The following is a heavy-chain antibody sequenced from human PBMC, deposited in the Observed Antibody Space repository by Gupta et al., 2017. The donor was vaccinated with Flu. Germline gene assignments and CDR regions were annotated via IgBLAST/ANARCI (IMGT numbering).Heavy chain of an antibody. J-gene: IGHJ4*02. CDR2: ITSDGSNT. V-gene: IGHV3-23*01. CDR1: FAFGGSA. Sequence: FAFGGSAMTWVRQAPGEGLEWVSAITSDGSNTYYADSVEGRFTISRDNSKGTLYLQMNNLRAEDTAIYFCEKYDSNAFIDYWGQGTRVTVSS. D-gene: IGHD3-3*01. CDR3: EKYDSNAFIDY.